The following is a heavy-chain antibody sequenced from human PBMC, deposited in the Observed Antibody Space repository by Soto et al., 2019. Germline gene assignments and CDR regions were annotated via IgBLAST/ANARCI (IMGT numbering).Heavy chain of an antibody. V-gene: IGHV3-23*01. CDR2: ISGSGGST. CDR3: AKLGYDSSGYVDY. J-gene: IGHJ4*02. CDR1: GFTFSSYS. D-gene: IGHD3-22*01. Sequence: GGSLRLSCAASGFTFSSYSMNWVRQAPGKGLEWVSAISGSGGSTYYADSVKGRFTISRDNSKNTLYLQMNSLRAEDTAVYYCAKLGYDSSGYVDYWGQGTLVTVSS.